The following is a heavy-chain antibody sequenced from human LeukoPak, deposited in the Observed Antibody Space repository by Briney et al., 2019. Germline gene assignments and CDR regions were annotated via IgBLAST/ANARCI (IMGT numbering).Heavy chain of an antibody. CDR3: ATTRRAVAGLDY. Sequence: ASETLSLTCAVYGGSFSGYYWSWIRQPPGKGLEWIGEINHGGSTNYNPSLKSRVTISVDTSKNQFSLKLSSVTAADTAVYYCATTRRAVAGLDYWGQGTLVTVSS. J-gene: IGHJ4*02. CDR1: GGSFSGYY. CDR2: INHGGST. V-gene: IGHV4-34*01. D-gene: IGHD6-19*01.